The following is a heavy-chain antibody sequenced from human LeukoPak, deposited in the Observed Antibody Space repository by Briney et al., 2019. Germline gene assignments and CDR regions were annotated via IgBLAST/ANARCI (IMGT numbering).Heavy chain of an antibody. J-gene: IGHJ4*02. CDR2: INPNSGGT. CDR1: GYTFTGYY. V-gene: IGHV1-2*06. CDR3: ARVMIVATIATPFDY. D-gene: IGHD5-12*01. Sequence: ASVKVSCKASGYTFTGYYIHWVRQAPGQGLEWMGRINPNSGGTNYAQKFQGRVTMTRDTSISTACMELSSLRSDDTAVYYCARVMIVATIATPFDYWGQGTLVTVSS.